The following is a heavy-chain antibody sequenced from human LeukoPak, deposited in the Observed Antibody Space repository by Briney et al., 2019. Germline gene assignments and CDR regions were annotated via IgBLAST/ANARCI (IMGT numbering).Heavy chain of an antibody. V-gene: IGHV1-2*02. CDR1: GYTFTGYY. Sequence: GASVKVSCKASGYTFTGYYMHWVRQAPGQGLEWMGWINPNSGGTNYAQKFQGRVTMTRDMSTSTVYMELSSLRSEDTAVYYCAREPHDSRFDPWGQGTLVTVSS. D-gene: IGHD1-1*01. CDR2: INPNSGGT. CDR3: AREPHDSRFDP. J-gene: IGHJ5*02.